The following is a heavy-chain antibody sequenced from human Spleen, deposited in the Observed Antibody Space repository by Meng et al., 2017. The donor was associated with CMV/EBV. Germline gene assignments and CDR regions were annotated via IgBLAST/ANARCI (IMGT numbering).Heavy chain of an antibody. CDR3: ATRSSSSNDAFDI. V-gene: IGHV1-69*04. J-gene: IGHJ3*02. CDR2: IIPILGIA. CDR1: GYTFTNYG. D-gene: IGHD6-6*01. Sequence: SVKVSCKASGYTFTNYGISWVRQAPGQGLEWMGRIIPILGIANYAQKFQGRVTITADKSTSTAYMELSSLRSEDTAVYYCATRSSSSNDAFDIWGQGTMVTVSS.